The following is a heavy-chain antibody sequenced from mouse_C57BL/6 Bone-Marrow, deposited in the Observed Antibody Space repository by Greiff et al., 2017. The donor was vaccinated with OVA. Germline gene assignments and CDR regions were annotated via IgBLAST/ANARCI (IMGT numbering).Heavy chain of an antibody. CDR2: IYPRSGNT. Sequence: VQLQESGAELARPGASVKLSCKASGYTFTSYGISWVKQRTGQGLEWIGEIYPRSGNTYYNEKFKGKATLTADKSSSTAYMELRSLTSEDSAVYFCARSPFTTVGDYWGQGTTLTVSS. D-gene: IGHD1-1*01. CDR3: ARSPFTTVGDY. J-gene: IGHJ2*01. V-gene: IGHV1-81*01. CDR1: GYTFTSYG.